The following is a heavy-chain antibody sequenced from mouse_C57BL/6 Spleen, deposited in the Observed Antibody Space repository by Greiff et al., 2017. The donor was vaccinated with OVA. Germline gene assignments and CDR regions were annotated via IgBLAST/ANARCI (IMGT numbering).Heavy chain of an antibody. V-gene: IGHV2-6-1*01. J-gene: IGHJ2*01. CDR1: GFSLTSYG. D-gene: IGHD4-1*01. CDR3: ARHNWDGGYYFDY. CDR2: IWSDGST. Sequence: VMLVESGPGLVAPSQSLSITCTVSGFSLTSYGVHWVRQPPGKGLEWLVVIWSDGSTTYNSALKSRLSISKDNSKSQVFLKMNILQTDDTAMYYCARHNWDGGYYFDYWGQGTTLTVSS.